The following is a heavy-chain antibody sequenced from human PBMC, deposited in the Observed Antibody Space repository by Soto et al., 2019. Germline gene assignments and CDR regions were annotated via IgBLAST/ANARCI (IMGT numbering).Heavy chain of an antibody. J-gene: IGHJ6*02. CDR2: IKQDGSEK. V-gene: IGHV3-7*01. Sequence: GGSLRLSCAASGFTFSSYWMSWVRQAPGKGLEWVANIKQDGSEKYYVDSVKGRFTISRDNAKNSLYLQMNSLRAEDTAVYYCARDVYDILTGYGPGGMDVWGQGTKVPVSS. D-gene: IGHD3-9*01. CDR3: ARDVYDILTGYGPGGMDV. CDR1: GFTFSSYW.